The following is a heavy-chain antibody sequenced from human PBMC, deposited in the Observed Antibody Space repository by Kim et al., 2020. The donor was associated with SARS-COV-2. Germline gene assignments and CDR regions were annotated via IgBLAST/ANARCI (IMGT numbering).Heavy chain of an antibody. D-gene: IGHD3-10*01. CDR3: ARPGSVSGWFYFDS. V-gene: IGHV4-39*01. CDR2: ISSGGST. J-gene: IGHJ4*02. CDR1: GEPINIDDYY. Sequence: SETLSLTCTVSGEPINIDDYYWGWIRQSPGKRLEYIGSISSGGSTYFNPTLKSRVTISLDTSKNQFFLKLNSVTAADTAVYSCARPGSVSGWFYFDSWGQGILVSVSS.